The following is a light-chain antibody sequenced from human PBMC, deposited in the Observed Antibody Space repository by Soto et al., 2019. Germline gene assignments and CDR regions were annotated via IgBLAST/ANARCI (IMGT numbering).Light chain of an antibody. CDR1: QSVSSNY. J-gene: IGKJ4*01. Sequence: EIVLTQSPGTLSLSPGERATLSCRASQSVSSNYSAWYQQKPGQAPRLLIYGASIRATGIPDRFSGSGSGTDFTLTITRLEPEDFAVYYCQQYGSTHTFGGGTKVEIK. CDR3: QQYGSTHT. CDR2: GAS. V-gene: IGKV3-20*01.